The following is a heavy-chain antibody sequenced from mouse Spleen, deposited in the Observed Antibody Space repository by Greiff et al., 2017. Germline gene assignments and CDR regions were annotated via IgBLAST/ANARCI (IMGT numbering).Heavy chain of an antibody. V-gene: IGHV1-69*01. D-gene: IGHD1-1*01. J-gene: IGHJ3*01. CDR2: IDPSDSYT. CDR3: ASKDGPWFAY. Sequence: VQLQQPGAELVMPGASVKLSCKASGYTFTSYWMHWVKQRPGQGLEWIGEIDPSDSYTNYNQKFKGKATLTVDKSSSTAYMQLSSLTSEDSAVYYCASKDGPWFAYWGQGTLVTVSA. CDR1: GYTFTSYW.